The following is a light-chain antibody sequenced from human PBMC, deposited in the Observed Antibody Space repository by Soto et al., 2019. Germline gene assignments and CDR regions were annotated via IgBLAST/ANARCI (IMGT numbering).Light chain of an antibody. CDR3: SSYTSSSTLV. CDR1: SSDVGNYNL. J-gene: IGLJ3*02. CDR2: EVS. Sequence: QSVLTQPASVSGSPGQSITISCTGTSSDVGNYNLVSWYQQYPGKAPKLMIYEVSNRPSGVSNRFSGSKSGNTASLTISGLQAEDEADYYCSSYTSSSTLVFGGGTKLTVL. V-gene: IGLV2-14*02.